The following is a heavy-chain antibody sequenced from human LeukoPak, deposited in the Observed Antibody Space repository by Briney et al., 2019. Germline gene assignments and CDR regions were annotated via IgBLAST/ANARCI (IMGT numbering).Heavy chain of an antibody. J-gene: IGHJ4*02. Sequence: PGGSLRLSCAASGFTFSSYGMHWVRQAPGKGLEWVAFIRYDGSNKNYADSVKGRFTISRDNSKNTLYLQMNSLRAEDTAVYYCAKVPSYCSSTSCLGDYWGQGTLVTVSS. V-gene: IGHV3-30*02. D-gene: IGHD2-2*01. CDR2: IRYDGSNK. CDR3: AKVPSYCSSTSCLGDY. CDR1: GFTFSSYG.